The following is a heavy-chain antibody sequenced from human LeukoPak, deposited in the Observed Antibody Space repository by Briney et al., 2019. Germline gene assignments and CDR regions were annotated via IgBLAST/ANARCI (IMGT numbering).Heavy chain of an antibody. CDR1: GFTVITND. CDR2: LYSDGNA. J-gene: IGHJ4*02. V-gene: IGHV3-53*05. Sequence: GGSLRLSCAASGFTVITNDMTWVRQAPGKGLEWVSVLYSDGNAKYADSVQGRFTISRDNSKNTLYLQMNSLRAEDTAVYYCAKDRWYSSSPSGYWGQGTLVTVSS. D-gene: IGHD6-6*01. CDR3: AKDRWYSSSPSGY.